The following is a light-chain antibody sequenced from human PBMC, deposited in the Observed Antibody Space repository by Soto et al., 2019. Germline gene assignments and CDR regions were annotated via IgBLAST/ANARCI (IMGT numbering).Light chain of an antibody. CDR2: DVS. V-gene: IGLV2-14*01. J-gene: IGLJ1*01. CDR3: SSYTSSSTRV. CDR1: SSDVGGYNY. Sequence: QSVLTQPPSASGSPGQSVTISCTGTSSDVGGYNYVSWYQQHPGKAPKLMIYDVSNRPSGVSNRFSGSKSGNTASLTISGLQAEDVADYYCSSYTSSSTRVFGTGTKVTVL.